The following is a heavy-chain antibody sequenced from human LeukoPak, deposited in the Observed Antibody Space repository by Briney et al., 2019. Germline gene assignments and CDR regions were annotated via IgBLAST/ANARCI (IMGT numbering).Heavy chain of an antibody. V-gene: IGHV4-34*01. J-gene: IGHJ4*02. CDR1: GGSLSGYY. CDR2: INHSGGT. Sequence: PSETLSLTCAVYGGSLSGYYWSWIRQPPGKGLEWIGEINHSGGTNYSPSLKSRVTISVDTSKNQFSLKLSSVTAADTAVYYCARVLSSGYYVWAYWGQGTLVTVSS. CDR3: ARVLSSGYYVWAY. D-gene: IGHD3-22*01.